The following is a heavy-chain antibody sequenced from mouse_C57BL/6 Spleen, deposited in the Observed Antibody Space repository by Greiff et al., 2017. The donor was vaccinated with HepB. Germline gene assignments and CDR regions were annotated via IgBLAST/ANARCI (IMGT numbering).Heavy chain of an antibody. CDR1: GYTFTDYN. D-gene: IGHD2-4*01. CDR3: ARRYYDGFAY. J-gene: IGHJ3*01. Sequence: EVQRVESGPELVKPGASVKIPCKASGYTFTDYNMDWVKQSHGKSLEWIGDINPNNGGTIYNQKFKGKATLTVDKSSSTAYMELRSLTSEDTSVYYCARRYYDGFAYWGQGTLVTVSA. V-gene: IGHV1-18*01. CDR2: INPNNGGT.